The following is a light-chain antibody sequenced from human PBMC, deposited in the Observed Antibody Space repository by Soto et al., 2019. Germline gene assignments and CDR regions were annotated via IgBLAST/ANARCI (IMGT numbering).Light chain of an antibody. CDR3: QQRSNWPPS. J-gene: IGKJ5*01. CDR2: DAS. Sequence: EIVLTQSPATLSLSPGERATLSCRASQSVSSYLAWYQQKPGQAPRLLIYDASNRATGIPARFSGSGSGTDVTLTISSLEPEDFAVYYCQQRSNWPPSFGPGTRLEIK. V-gene: IGKV3-11*01. CDR1: QSVSSY.